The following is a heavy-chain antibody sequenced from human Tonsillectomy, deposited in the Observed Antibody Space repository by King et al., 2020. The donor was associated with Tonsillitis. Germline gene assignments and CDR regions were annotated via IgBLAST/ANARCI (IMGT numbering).Heavy chain of an antibody. CDR1: GFTFSSYW. Sequence: VQLVESGGGLVQPGGSLRLSCAASGFTFSSYWMSWVRQAPGKGLEWVANIKQDGSEKYYVDSVKGRFTISRDNAKNSLYLQMNGLRAEDTAVYYCARDNYDFWSGYSYYYYMDVWGKGTTVTVSS. CDR3: ARDNYDFWSGYSYYYYMDV. D-gene: IGHD3-3*01. CDR2: IKQDGSEK. J-gene: IGHJ6*03. V-gene: IGHV3-7*03.